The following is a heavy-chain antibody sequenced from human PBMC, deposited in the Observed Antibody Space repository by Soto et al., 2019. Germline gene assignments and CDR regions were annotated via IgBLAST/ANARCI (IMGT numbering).Heavy chain of an antibody. CDR2: ISGSGGTT. CDR1: GFTFSSYS. J-gene: IGHJ3*02. D-gene: IGHD2-15*01. V-gene: IGHV3-23*01. Sequence: GGSLRLSCAASGFTFSSYSMNWVRQAPGKGLEWVSAISGSGGTTYYADSVKGRFTISRDNSKNTLYLQMNSLRAEDTAVYYCAKRWDIVVVVAANDAFDIWGQGTMVTVSS. CDR3: AKRWDIVVVVAANDAFDI.